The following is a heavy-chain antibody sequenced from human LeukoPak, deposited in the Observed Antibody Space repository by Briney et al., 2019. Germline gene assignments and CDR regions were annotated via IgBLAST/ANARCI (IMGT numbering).Heavy chain of an antibody. D-gene: IGHD2-2*01. Sequence: GGSLRLSCTASGFTVSGSYMNWVRQAPGKGLEWVSIIYRGSSTYHADSVKGRFSISRDNSKNTVYLQMNSLRAEDTAVYYCAKAGYCSSTSCRNWFDPWGQGTLVTVSS. CDR2: IYRGSST. J-gene: IGHJ5*02. CDR1: GFTVSGSY. CDR3: AKAGYCSSTSCRNWFDP. V-gene: IGHV3-53*01.